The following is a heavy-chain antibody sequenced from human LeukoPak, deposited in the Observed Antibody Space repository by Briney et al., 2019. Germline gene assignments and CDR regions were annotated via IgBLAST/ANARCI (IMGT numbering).Heavy chain of an antibody. CDR3: ARDQGGYSGYDD. Sequence: ASVKVSCKASGGTFSSYAISWVRQAPGQGLEWMGGIIPIFGTANYAQKFQGRVTITADESTSTAYMELSSLRSEDTAVYYCARDQGGYSGYDDWGQETLVTVSP. J-gene: IGHJ4*02. D-gene: IGHD5-12*01. CDR2: IIPIFGTA. CDR1: GGTFSSYA. V-gene: IGHV1-69*13.